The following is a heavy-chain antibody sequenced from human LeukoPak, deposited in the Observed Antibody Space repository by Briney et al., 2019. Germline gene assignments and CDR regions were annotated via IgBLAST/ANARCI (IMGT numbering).Heavy chain of an antibody. CDR1: GFTFSSYG. CDR3: AKEGDYGSGSYYLYYYYYYGMDV. V-gene: IGHV3-30*18. Sequence: GRSLRLSCAASGFTFSSYGMHWVRQAPGKGLEWAAVISYDGSNKYYADSVKGRFTISRDNSKNTLYLQMNSLRAEDTAVYYCAKEGDYGSGSYYLYYYYYYGMDVWGKGTTVTVSS. CDR2: ISYDGSNK. D-gene: IGHD3-10*01. J-gene: IGHJ6*04.